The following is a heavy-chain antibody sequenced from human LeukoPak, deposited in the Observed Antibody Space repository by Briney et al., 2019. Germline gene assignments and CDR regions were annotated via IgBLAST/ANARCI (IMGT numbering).Heavy chain of an antibody. V-gene: IGHV3-23*05. J-gene: IGHJ4*02. Sequence: SGGSLRLSCVASGFTFSDYAMNWVRQAPGKGLEWVSTFKTKYHQVYYAESVRGRFTISTDNSRDTVFLQMNSLRADDMALYYCARSVPDYTRFDYWGQGALVTVS. CDR3: ARSVPDYTRFDY. D-gene: IGHD4-11*01. CDR2: FKTKYHQV. CDR1: GFTFSDYA.